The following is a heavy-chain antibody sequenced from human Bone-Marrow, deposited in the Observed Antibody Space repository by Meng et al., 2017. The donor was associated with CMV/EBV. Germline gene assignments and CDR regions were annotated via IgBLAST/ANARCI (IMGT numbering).Heavy chain of an antibody. V-gene: IGHV1-18*01. Sequence: WVRQAPGQGLEWMGWISAYNDNTNYAQKLQGRVTMTTDTSTSTAYMELRSLRSDDTAVYYCARDQTQYYYDSSGYYPTYYYYGMDVWGQGTTVTVSS. CDR2: ISAYNDNT. J-gene: IGHJ6*02. D-gene: IGHD3-22*01. CDR3: ARDQTQYYYDSSGYYPTYYYYGMDV.